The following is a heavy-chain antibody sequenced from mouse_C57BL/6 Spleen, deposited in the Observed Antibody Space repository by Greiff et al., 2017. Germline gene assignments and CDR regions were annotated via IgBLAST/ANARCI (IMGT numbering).Heavy chain of an antibody. V-gene: IGHV1-55*01. CDR1: GYTFTSYW. J-gene: IGHJ2*01. CDR3: ASNGEGFGY. CDR2: IYPGSGSN. Sequence: QVQLQQPGAELVKPGASVKMSCKASGYTFTSYWITWGKPRPGQGLEWIGDIYPGSGSNNYNEKFKSKATLTVDPSPSTAYDKLSSRTSEDSAVYYCASNGEGFGYWGQGTTLTVAS.